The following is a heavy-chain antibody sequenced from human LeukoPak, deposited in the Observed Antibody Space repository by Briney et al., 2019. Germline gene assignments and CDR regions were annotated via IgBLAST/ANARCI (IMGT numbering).Heavy chain of an antibody. Sequence: SETLSLTCDVSGGSISSSNWWSGVRQPPGKGLEWIGEIYHSGSTNYNPSLKSRVTISVDKSKNQFSLKLSSVTAADTAVYYCARDISPDDYFDSHKCYYDAFDIWGQGTLVTVSS. CDR3: ARDISPDDYFDSHKCYYDAFDI. CDR1: GGSISSSNW. CDR2: IYHSGST. D-gene: IGHD3-22*01. V-gene: IGHV4-4*02. J-gene: IGHJ3*02.